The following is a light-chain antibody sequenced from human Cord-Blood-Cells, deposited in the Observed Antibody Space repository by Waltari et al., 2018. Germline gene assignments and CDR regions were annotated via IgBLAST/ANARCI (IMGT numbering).Light chain of an antibody. CDR1: SSDVGGYKY. Sequence: QSALTQPASVSGSPGQSITISCTGTSSDVGGYKYVSCYQPHPGKAPKLMIYDVSNRPSGVSNRFSGSKSGNTASLTISGLQAEDEADYYCSSYTSSSTYVFGTGTKVTVL. J-gene: IGLJ1*01. V-gene: IGLV2-14*01. CDR2: DVS. CDR3: SSYTSSSTYV.